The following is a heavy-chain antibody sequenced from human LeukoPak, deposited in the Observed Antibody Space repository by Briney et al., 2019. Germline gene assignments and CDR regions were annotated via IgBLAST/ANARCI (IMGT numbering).Heavy chain of an antibody. Sequence: PGGSLRLSCAASGFTFSSYGMHWVRQAPGKGLEWVAVISYDGTNKYYADSVKGRFTISRDNSKNTLYLQMNSLRAEDTALYYCAKDRPRKTVLDYWGQGTLVTVSS. V-gene: IGHV3-30*18. D-gene: IGHD1-14*01. CDR1: GFTFSSYG. CDR2: ISYDGTNK. J-gene: IGHJ4*02. CDR3: AKDRPRKTVLDY.